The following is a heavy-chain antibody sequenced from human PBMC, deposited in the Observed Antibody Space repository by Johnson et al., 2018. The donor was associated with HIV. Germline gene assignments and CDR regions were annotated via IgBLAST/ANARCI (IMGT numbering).Heavy chain of an antibody. CDR1: GFTFDDYG. D-gene: IGHD6-19*01. J-gene: IGHJ3*02. V-gene: IGHV3-20*04. CDR2: INWNGGSK. Sequence: VQLMESGGGVVRPGGSLRLSCVASGFTFDDYGMSWVRQAPGKGLEWVSGINWNGGSKGYADSVKGRFTISRDNAKKSLYLQMNSLRAEDTAVYYCAKMSIAVAGTVEAFDIWGQGTMVTVSS. CDR3: AKMSIAVAGTVEAFDI.